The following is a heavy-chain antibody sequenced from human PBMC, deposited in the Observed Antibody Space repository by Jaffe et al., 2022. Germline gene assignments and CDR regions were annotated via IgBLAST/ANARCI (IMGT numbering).Heavy chain of an antibody. J-gene: IGHJ2*01. D-gene: IGHD3-22*01. CDR2: INPNSGGT. CDR3: ARDSAPRYYYDSSGYCLGHDL. CDR1: GYTFTGYY. V-gene: IGHV1-2*02. Sequence: QVQLVQSGAEVKKPGASVKVSCKASGYTFTGYYMHWVRQAPGQGLEWMGWINPNSGGTNYAQKFQGRVTMTRDTSISTAYMELSRLRSDDTAVYYCARDSAPRYYYDSSGYCLGHDLWGRGTLVTVSS.